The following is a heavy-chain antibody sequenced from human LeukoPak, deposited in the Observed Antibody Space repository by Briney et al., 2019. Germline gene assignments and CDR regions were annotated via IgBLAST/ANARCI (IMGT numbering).Heavy chain of an antibody. V-gene: IGHV4-39*07. Sequence: SETLSLTCSVSGGSISSRAYHWGWIRQSPGKGLEWIGEINDSGNTNYNPSLESRVTISVDTSKNQFSLKLSSVTAADTAVYYCARAGLFGELSLGQGTLVTVSS. D-gene: IGHD3-10*01. CDR2: INDSGNT. J-gene: IGHJ5*02. CDR1: GGSISSRAYH. CDR3: ARAGLFGELS.